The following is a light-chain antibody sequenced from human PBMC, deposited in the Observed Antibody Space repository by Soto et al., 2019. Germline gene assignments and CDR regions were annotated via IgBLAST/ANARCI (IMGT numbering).Light chain of an antibody. Sequence: QSVLTQPASVSGSPGQSITISCTGTSSDVGSYNLVSWYQQHPGKAPKLMIYEGSKRPSGVSNRFSGSKSGNTASLTISGLQAEDEADYYCSSYTSSSTLLYVFGTGTQLTVL. CDR3: SSYTSSSTLLYV. V-gene: IGLV2-14*02. J-gene: IGLJ1*01. CDR1: SSDVGSYNL. CDR2: EGS.